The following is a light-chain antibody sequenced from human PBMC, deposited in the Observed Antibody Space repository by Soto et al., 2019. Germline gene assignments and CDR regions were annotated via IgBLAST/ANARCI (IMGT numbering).Light chain of an antibody. CDR1: QNVGLN. V-gene: IGKV3-11*01. J-gene: IGKJ4*01. CDR3: QERGRWPRST. CDR2: TAS. Sequence: EMVLTQSPATLSLSPRESATLSCRASQNVGLNFAWYQQKSGQPPRLLIHTASSRATGIPARFTGSGSRTDFTLTISSLEPEDIAVYYWQERGRWPRSTCGGGTKVEMK.